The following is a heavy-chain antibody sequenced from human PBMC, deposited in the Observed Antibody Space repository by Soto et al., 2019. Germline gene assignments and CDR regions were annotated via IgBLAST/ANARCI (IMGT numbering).Heavy chain of an antibody. Sequence: GASVEVSCKXSGGTFSSYAISWVRQAPGQGLEWMGGIIPIFGTANYAQKFQGRVTITADKSTSTAYMELSSLRSEDTAVYYCARSSVTAYYYYGMDVWGQGTTVTVS. J-gene: IGHJ6*02. CDR1: GGTFSSYA. CDR2: IIPIFGTA. CDR3: ARSSVTAYYYYGMDV. D-gene: IGHD2-2*01. V-gene: IGHV1-69*06.